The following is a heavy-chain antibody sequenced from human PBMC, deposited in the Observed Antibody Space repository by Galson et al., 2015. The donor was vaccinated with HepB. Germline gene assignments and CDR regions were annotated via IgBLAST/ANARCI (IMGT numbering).Heavy chain of an antibody. CDR3: ARGRYFDWLLPDHFDY. D-gene: IGHD3-9*01. J-gene: IGHJ4*02. V-gene: IGHV3-7*03. CDR1: GFTFSSYW. Sequence: SLRLSCAASGFTFSSYWMSWVRQAPGKGLEWVANIKQDGSEKYCVDSVKGRFTISRDNAKNSLYLQMNSLRAEDTAVYYCARGRYFDWLLPDHFDYWDQGTLVTVSS. CDR2: IKQDGSEK.